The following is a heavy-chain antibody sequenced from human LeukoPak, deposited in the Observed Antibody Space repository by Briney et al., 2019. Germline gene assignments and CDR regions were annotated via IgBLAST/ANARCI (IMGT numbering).Heavy chain of an antibody. CDR2: INPSGGST. CDR1: GYTFTSYY. CDR3: AREYCSSISCFKYFDD. D-gene: IGHD2-2*01. Sequence: ASVKVSCTASGYTFTSYYMHWVRQAPGQGLEWMGIINPSGGSTSYAQKFQGRVTMTRDTSTSTVYMELSSLRSDDTAVYYCAREYCSSISCFKYFDDWGQGTLVTVSS. J-gene: IGHJ4*02. V-gene: IGHV1-46*01.